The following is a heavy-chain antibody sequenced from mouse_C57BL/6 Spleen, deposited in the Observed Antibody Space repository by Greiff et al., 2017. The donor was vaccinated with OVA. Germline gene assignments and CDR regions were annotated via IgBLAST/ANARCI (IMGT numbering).Heavy chain of an antibody. J-gene: IGHJ3*01. V-gene: IGHV1-69*01. CDR3: ARGYYGSSSWFAY. Sequence: VQLQQPGAELVMPGASVKLSCKASGYTFTSYWMHWVKQRPGQGLEWIGEIDPSDSYTNYNQKFKGKSTLTVDKSSSTAYMQLSSLTSDDSAVYYSARGYYGSSSWFAYWGQGTLVTVSA. D-gene: IGHD1-1*01. CDR2: IDPSDSYT. CDR1: GYTFTSYW.